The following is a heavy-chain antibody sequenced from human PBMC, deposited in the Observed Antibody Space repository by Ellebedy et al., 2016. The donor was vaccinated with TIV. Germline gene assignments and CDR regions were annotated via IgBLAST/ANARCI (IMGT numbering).Heavy chain of an antibody. J-gene: IGHJ5*02. CDR3: AGYASYNWNDLGWFDP. CDR1: GYTFTSYG. CDR2: ISAYNGNT. V-gene: IGHV1-18*04. Sequence: ASVKVSCXASGYTFTSYGISWVRQAPGQGLEWMGWISAYNGNTNYAQKLQGRVTMTTDTSTSTAYMELRSLRSDDTAVYYCAGYASYNWNDLGWFDPWGQGTLVTVSS. D-gene: IGHD1-1*01.